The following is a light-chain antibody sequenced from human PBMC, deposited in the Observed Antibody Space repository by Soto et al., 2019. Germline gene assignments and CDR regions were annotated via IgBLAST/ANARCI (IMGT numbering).Light chain of an antibody. CDR2: WAS. J-gene: IGKJ1*01. Sequence: DIVMTQSPDSLAVSLGERATINCKSSQSVLYSTNNKNYLAWYQQKAGQPPKLLIYWASTRESGVPDRFSGSGSGTDFTLTISSLQAEDVAVYYCQQYSDVWTFGQGTKVEIK. CDR3: QQYSDVWT. CDR1: QSVLYSTNNKNY. V-gene: IGKV4-1*01.